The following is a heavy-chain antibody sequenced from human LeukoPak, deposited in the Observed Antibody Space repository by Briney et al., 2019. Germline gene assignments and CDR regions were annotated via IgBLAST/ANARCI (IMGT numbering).Heavy chain of an antibody. CDR1: GFAFSTYG. V-gene: IGHV3-30*02. CDR2: VRSDGSHD. J-gene: IGHJ4*02. D-gene: IGHD3-9*01. CDR3: AKDARSFDWLFDH. Sequence: PGGSLRLSCVASGFAFSTYGMHWVRQAPGKGLEWVAYVRSDGSHDSYADSVTGRFTISRDNSKNPLFLQMNSLRAEDTSMYYCAKDARSFDWLFDHWGQGILVTVSS.